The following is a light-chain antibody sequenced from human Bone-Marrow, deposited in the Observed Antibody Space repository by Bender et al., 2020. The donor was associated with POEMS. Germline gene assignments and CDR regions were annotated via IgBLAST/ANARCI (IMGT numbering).Light chain of an antibody. J-gene: IGLJ3*02. CDR2: GYN. CDR3: QSYDNSLGSWV. CDR1: SSNTGSGYD. V-gene: IGLV1-40*01. Sequence: QSVLTQPPSVSGAPGQRVTISCTGSSSNTGSGYDINWYQHLPGTAPKLLIYGYNNRPSRVPDRFSGSKSGTSASLAITGLQAEDEGDYYCQSYDNSLGSWVFGGGTKLTVL.